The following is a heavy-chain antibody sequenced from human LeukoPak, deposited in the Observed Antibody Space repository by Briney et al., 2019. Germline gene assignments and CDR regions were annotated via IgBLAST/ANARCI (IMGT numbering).Heavy chain of an antibody. V-gene: IGHV4-39*01. CDR1: GGSVNSSSYY. CDR2: IYYSGST. J-gene: IGHJ4*02. Sequence: ASETLSLTCTVSGGSVNSSSYYWGWICQPPGKGLEWIGSIYYSGSTYYNPSLKSRLTISVDTSNNQFSLNLSSVTAADTAVYYCRIIYCKATNCYAKGDYWSQGTLVTISS. D-gene: IGHD2-2*01. CDR3: RIIYCKATNCYAKGDY.